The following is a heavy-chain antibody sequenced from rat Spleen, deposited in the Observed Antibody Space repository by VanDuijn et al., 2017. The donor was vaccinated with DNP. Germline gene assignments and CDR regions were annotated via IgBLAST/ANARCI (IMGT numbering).Heavy chain of an antibody. D-gene: IGHD1-3*01. CDR2: IGSPAYAP. Sequence: EVQLVESGGGLVQPGRSLKLSCAASGFTFSAYYMAWVRQAPAKGLEWVAYIGSPAYAPYYADSVKGRFTISRDNAKTTLYLQMNSLRSEDTATYYCVRENYGSFDYWGQGVVVTVSS. CDR1: GFTFSAYY. CDR3: VRENYGSFDY. J-gene: IGHJ2*01. V-gene: IGHV5-27*01.